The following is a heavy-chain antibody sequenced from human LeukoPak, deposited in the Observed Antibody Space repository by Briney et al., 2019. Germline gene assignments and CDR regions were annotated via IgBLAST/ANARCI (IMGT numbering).Heavy chain of an antibody. V-gene: IGHV3-23*01. CDR1: GFTFSSYA. D-gene: IGHD2-2*03. CDR2: ISGSGGST. J-gene: IGHJ5*02. Sequence: PGGSLRLSCAASGFTFSSYAMSWVRQAPGKGLEWVSAISGSGGSTYYADSVKGRFTISRDNSENTLYLQMNSLRAEDTAVYYCAPLDIVVVPAQDWFDPWGQGTLVTVSS. CDR3: APLDIVVVPAQDWFDP.